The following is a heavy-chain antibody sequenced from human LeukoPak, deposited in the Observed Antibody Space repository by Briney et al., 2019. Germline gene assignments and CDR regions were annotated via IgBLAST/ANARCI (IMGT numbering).Heavy chain of an antibody. V-gene: IGHV1-46*01. CDR2: INPSGGST. CDR3: ARGGVVVTAAPLF. J-gene: IGHJ4*02. Sequence: ASVKVSCTASGYTFTSYYMHWVRQAPGQGLEWMGIINPSGGSTSYAQKFQGRVTMIRDTSTSTVYMELSSLRSEDTAVYYCARGGVVVTAAPLFWGQGTLVTVSS. D-gene: IGHD3-3*01. CDR1: GYTFTSYY.